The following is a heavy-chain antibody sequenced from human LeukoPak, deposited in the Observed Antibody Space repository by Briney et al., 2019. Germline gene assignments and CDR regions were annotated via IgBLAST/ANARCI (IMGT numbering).Heavy chain of an antibody. CDR1: GFTVSSNY. Sequence: GGSLRLSCAASGFTVSSNYMSWVRQAPGKGLEWVSVIYSGGSTYYADSVKGRFTISRDNSKNTLYLQMNSLRAEDTAVYYCARSGGKYYDYVWGSYHLVDYWGQGTLVTVSS. CDR2: IYSGGST. J-gene: IGHJ4*02. D-gene: IGHD3-16*02. V-gene: IGHV3-53*01. CDR3: ARSGGKYYDYVWGSYHLVDY.